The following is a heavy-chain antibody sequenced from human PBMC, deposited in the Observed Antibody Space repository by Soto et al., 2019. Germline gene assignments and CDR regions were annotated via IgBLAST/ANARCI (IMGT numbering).Heavy chain of an antibody. D-gene: IGHD1-26*01. V-gene: IGHV5-10-1*01. CDR3: ASQGSGSYYSYYYGMDV. J-gene: IGHJ6*02. Sequence: GESLKISCKGFGYSFTNLWISRVRQMPGKGLEWMGRIDPSDSYTNYSPSFQGHVTISADKSISTAYLQWSSLKASDTAMYYCASQGSGSYYSYYYGMDVWGQGTTVTVSS. CDR2: IDPSDSYT. CDR1: GYSFTNLW.